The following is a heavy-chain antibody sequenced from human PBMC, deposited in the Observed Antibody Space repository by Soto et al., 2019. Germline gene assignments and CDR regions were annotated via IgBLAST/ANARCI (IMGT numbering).Heavy chain of an antibody. Sequence: EVQLVESGGDLIQPGGSLRLSCAASGFTVSSNDMSWVRQAPGKGLEWVSLIYSSGSTHYADSVKGRFTISRANSQNTVHLQMNTLRDEDTAVYYCARRPLNSNGAYWGQGTLVTVSS. V-gene: IGHV3-53*01. CDR2: IYSSGST. CDR3: ARRPLNSNGAY. J-gene: IGHJ4*02. D-gene: IGHD3-22*01. CDR1: GFTVSSND.